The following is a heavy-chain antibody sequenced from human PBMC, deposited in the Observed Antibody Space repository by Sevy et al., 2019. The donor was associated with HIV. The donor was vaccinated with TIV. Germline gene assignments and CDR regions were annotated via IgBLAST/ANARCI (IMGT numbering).Heavy chain of an antibody. V-gene: IGHV4-39*01. J-gene: IGHJ5*02. CDR3: ARRGDNNWFDP. CDR2: ISYTGST. CDR1: GVSISGGAYY. D-gene: IGHD2-15*01. Sequence: SETLSLTCTVSGVSISGGAYYWGWIRQPPGKGLEWIGSISYTGSTYYNPSLKSRVTISVDTSKNLFSLKLTSVTAADTAVYYCARRGDNNWFDPWGQGTLVTVSS.